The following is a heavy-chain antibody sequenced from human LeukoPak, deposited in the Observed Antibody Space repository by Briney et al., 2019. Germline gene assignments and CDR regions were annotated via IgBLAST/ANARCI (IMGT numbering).Heavy chain of an antibody. CDR2: IDQYESEK. CDR1: RFTFINYW. D-gene: IGHD3-22*01. J-gene: IGHJ4*02. Sequence: GGSLRLSCVASRFTFINYWMGWVRQAPGKGLEWVANIDQYESEKYYVDSVKGRFTISRDNAKNSLYLQMNSLRAEDTAVYYCARDTYYYDSSGYYYPGGSDCWGQGTLVTVSS. V-gene: IGHV3-7*01. CDR3: ARDTYYYDSSGYYYPGGSDC.